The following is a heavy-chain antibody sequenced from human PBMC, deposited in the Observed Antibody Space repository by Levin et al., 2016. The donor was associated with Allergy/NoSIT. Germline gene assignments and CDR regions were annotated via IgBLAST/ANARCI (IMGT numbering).Heavy chain of an antibody. Sequence: SETLSLTCTVSGGSISSGDYYWSWIRQPPGKGLEWIGYIYYSGSTYYNPSLKSRVTISVDTSKNQFSLKLSSVTAADTAVYYCARDRDTFGELWFDYWGQGTLVTVSS. V-gene: IGHV4-30-4*01. D-gene: IGHD3-10*01. CDR1: GGSISSGDYY. J-gene: IGHJ4*02. CDR2: IYYSGST. CDR3: ARDRDTFGELWFDY.